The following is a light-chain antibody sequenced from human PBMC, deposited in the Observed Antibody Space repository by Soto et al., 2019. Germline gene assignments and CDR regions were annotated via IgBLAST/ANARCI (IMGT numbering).Light chain of an antibody. CDR3: QQYNKWPLT. J-gene: IGKJ4*01. CDR2: GAS. Sequence: EMVMTQSRGTLSVSPWERATLSCSGRQSVTSNLAWYQQKPGQAPRLLIYGASTRATGIPARFSGSGSGTEFTLTISSLQSEDFAVYYCQQYNKWPLTFGGGTKVDI. CDR1: QSVTSN. V-gene: IGKV3D-15*01.